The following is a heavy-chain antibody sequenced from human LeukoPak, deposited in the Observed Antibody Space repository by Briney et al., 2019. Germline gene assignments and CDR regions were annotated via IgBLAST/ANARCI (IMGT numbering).Heavy chain of an antibody. CDR3: AKIRVVASGY. D-gene: IGHD3-22*01. V-gene: IGHV3-23*01. CDR1: GFTFSSYA. J-gene: IGHJ4*02. CDR2: ISGSGGTT. Sequence: TGGSLRLSCAASGFTFSSYAMSWVRQAPGKGLEWVSGISGSGGTTYYADSVKGRFASSRDNSKNTLYLQMNSLRAEDTAIYYCAKIRVVASGYWGQGTLVTVSS.